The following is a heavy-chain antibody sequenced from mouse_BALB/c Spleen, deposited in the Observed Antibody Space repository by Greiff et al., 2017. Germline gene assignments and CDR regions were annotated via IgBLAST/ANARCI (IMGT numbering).Heavy chain of an antibody. CDR3: ARHDTTVVGRYFDV. CDR2: ISSGGGST. J-gene: IGHJ1*01. D-gene: IGHD1-1*01. Sequence: EVHLVESGGGLVKPGGSLKLSCAASGFAFSSYDMSWVRQTPEKRLEWVAYISSGGGSTYYPDTVKGRFTISRDNAKNTLYLQMSSLKSEDTAMYYCARHDTTVVGRYFDVWGAGTTVTVSS. V-gene: IGHV5-12-1*01. CDR1: GFAFSSYD.